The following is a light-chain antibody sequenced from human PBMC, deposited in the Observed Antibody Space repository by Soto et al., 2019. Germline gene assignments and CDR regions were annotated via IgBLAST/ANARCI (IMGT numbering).Light chain of an antibody. J-gene: IGLJ2*01. CDR1: SSDVGGYNY. CDR3: SSYISSTTLI. V-gene: IGLV2-14*01. Sequence: QSVLTQPASVSGSPGQSITISCIGTSSDVGGYNYVSWYQQHPGKAPKLMIYEVTNRPSGVSNRFSGSKSGNTASLTISGLQGEDEADYYCSSYISSTTLIFGGGTKVTVL. CDR2: EVT.